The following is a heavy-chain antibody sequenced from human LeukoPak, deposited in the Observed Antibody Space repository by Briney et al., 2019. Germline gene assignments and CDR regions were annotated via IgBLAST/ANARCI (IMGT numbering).Heavy chain of an antibody. D-gene: IGHD3-10*01. CDR1: GGTFSSYA. V-gene: IGHV1-69*06. Sequence: ASVKVSCKAPGGTFSSYAISWVRQAPGQGLEWMGGIIPIFGTANYAQKFQGRVTITADKSTSTAYMELSSLRSEDTAVYYCARDNTPTRERFGELSENYYYYGMDVWGKGTTVTVSS. J-gene: IGHJ6*04. CDR3: ARDNTPTRERFGELSENYYYYGMDV. CDR2: IIPIFGTA.